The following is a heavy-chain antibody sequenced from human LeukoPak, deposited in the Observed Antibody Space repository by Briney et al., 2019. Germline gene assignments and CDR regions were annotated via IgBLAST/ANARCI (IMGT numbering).Heavy chain of an antibody. CDR1: GGTFSSYA. Sequence: SVKVSCKASGGTFSSYAISWVRQAPGQGLEWMGGIIPIFGTANYAQKFQGRVTITADESSSTAYMELSSLRSEDTAVYYCARVGGAATYNWIDPWGQGTLVTVSS. CDR3: ARVGGAATYNWIDP. D-gene: IGHD2-15*01. CDR2: IIPIFGTA. V-gene: IGHV1-69*13. J-gene: IGHJ5*02.